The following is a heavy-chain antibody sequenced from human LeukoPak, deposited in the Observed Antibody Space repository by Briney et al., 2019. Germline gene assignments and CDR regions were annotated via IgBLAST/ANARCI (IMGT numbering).Heavy chain of an antibody. CDR3: ARGGYTSSLYDY. CDR2: INPNSGDI. CDR1: GYTFTGYY. D-gene: IGHD6-13*01. J-gene: IGHJ4*02. V-gene: IGHV1-2*02. Sequence: ASVKVSCKASGYTFTGYYMHWVRQAPGQGLEWMGWINPNSGDINYAQKFQGRVTMTSDTSFSTAYMELNRLRSDDTAVYYCARGGYTSSLYDYWGQGTLVTVSS.